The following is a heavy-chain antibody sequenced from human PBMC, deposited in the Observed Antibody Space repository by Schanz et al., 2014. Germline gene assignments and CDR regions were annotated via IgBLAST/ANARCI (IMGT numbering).Heavy chain of an antibody. D-gene: IGHD6-13*01. J-gene: IGHJ4*02. CDR2: VIPMLGIT. CDR3: ARDRQNIASPATGFDS. CDR1: GGPLSSYP. Sequence: QVQLVQSGAEMKKPGSSVRVSCKASGGPLSSYPINWVRQAPGQGLEWMGGVIPMLGITNYAERFQGRVTITADTSPAYMELSSLRSDDTALYYCARDRQNIASPATGFDSWGQGTLVTVSS. V-gene: IGHV1-69*04.